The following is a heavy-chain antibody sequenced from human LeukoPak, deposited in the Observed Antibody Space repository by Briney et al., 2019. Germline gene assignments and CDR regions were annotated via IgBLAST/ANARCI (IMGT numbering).Heavy chain of an antibody. CDR3: AKEIWPTVTTPGWTYFDY. Sequence: GGSLRLSCAASGFTFSSYAMHWVRQAPGKGLEWVAVISYDGSNKYYADSVKGRFTISRDNSKNTLYLQMNSLRAEDTAVYYCAKEIWPTVTTPGWTYFDYWGQGALVTVSS. CDR1: GFTFSSYA. D-gene: IGHD4-17*01. V-gene: IGHV3-30*04. CDR2: ISYDGSNK. J-gene: IGHJ4*02.